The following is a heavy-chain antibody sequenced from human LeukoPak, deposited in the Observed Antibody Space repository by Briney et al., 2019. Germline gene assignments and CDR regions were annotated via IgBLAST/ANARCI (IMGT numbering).Heavy chain of an antibody. D-gene: IGHD3-22*01. CDR1: GYTFTSYD. V-gene: IGHV1-8*01. CDR3: ARVSPTYYCDSSGYTDAFDI. Sequence: GASVKVSCKASGYTFTSYDINWVRQATGQGLEWMGWMNPNSGNTGYAQKFQGRVTMTRNTSISTAYMELSSLRSEDTAVYYCARVSPTYYCDSSGYTDAFDIWGQGTMVTVSS. CDR2: MNPNSGNT. J-gene: IGHJ3*02.